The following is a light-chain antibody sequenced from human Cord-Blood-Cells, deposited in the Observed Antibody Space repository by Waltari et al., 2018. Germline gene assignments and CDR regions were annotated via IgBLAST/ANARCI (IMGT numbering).Light chain of an antibody. CDR2: SNN. Sequence: QSVLTQPPSASGTPGQRVTISCSGSSSNIGRNTVNWYQQLPGTAPKLLIYSNNQRPSGVPDRFSGSKSGTSASLAISGLKSEDEADYYCAAWDDSLNGWVFGGGTKLTVL. CDR1: SSNIGRNT. V-gene: IGLV1-44*01. J-gene: IGLJ3*02. CDR3: AAWDDSLNGWV.